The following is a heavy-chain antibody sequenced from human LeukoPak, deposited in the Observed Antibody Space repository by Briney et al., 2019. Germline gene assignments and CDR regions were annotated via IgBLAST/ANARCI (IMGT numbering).Heavy chain of an antibody. D-gene: IGHD3-10*01. CDR3: ARGGYYGSGNDFRFDP. CDR2: IYYSGST. V-gene: IGHV4-59*01. Sequence: SETLSLTCTVSGGSISSYYWSWIRQPPGKGLEWIGHIYYSGSTNYNPSLKSRVTISVDTSKNQFSLKLSSVTAADTAVYYCARGGYYGSGNDFRFDPWGQGTLVTVSS. CDR1: GGSISSYY. J-gene: IGHJ5*02.